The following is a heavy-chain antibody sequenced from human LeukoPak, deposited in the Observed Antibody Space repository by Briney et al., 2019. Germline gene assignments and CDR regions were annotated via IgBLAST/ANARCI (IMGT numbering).Heavy chain of an antibody. CDR3: ARVVWFGEPPSLGWFDP. V-gene: IGHV3-7*01. CDR2: IKQDGSEK. CDR1: GFTFSSYE. Sequence: GGSLRLSCAASGFTFSSYEMNWVRQAPGKGLEWVANIKQDGSEKYYVDSVKGRFTISRDNAKNSLYLQMNSLRAEDTAVYYCARVVWFGEPPSLGWFDPWGQGTLVTVSS. D-gene: IGHD3-10*01. J-gene: IGHJ5*02.